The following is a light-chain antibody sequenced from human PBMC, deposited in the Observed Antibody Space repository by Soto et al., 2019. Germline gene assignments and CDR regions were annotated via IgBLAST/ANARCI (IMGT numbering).Light chain of an antibody. J-gene: IGKJ1*01. CDR3: QQYTNYPWT. CDR1: LSIRYC. CDR2: EVS. V-gene: IGKV1-5*03. Sequence: DVQMTQSPSTLSASVGDRATITCRASLSIRYCLAWFQQKPGKAPRLLIYEVSRLESGVPSRISGSGSGTEFTLTISSLQPDDFATYYCQQYTNYPWTFGQGTKVEIK.